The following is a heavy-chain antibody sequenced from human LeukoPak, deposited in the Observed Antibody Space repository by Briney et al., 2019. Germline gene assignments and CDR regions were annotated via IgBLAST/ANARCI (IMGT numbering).Heavy chain of an antibody. CDR2: IYYSGST. J-gene: IGHJ5*02. Sequence: SETLSLTCAVSGGSISSSSYYWGWIRQPPGKGLEWIGSIYYSGSTYYNPSLKSRVTISVDTSKNQFSLKLSSVTAADTAVYYCARRGVVVVPAAIIGSNNWFDPWGQGTLVTVSS. CDR1: GGSISSSSYY. CDR3: ARRGVVVVPAAIIGSNNWFDP. V-gene: IGHV4-39*01. D-gene: IGHD2-2*01.